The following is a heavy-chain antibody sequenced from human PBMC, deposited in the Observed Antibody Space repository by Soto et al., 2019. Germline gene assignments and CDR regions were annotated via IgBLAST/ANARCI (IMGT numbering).Heavy chain of an antibody. J-gene: IGHJ4*02. CDR1: GYTFTGHH. D-gene: IGHD1-1*01. V-gene: IGHV1-2*02. Sequence: QVQLVQSGTELKKPGASLKVSCKASGYTFTGHHMHWVRQAPGQGFEWMGCINPNSGGINYAQTFQGRVTMTRDTSISTACMELSGLRLDDTAVYFCATAGNWNGLHWGQGTLVSVSS. CDR2: INPNSGGI. CDR3: ATAGNWNGLH.